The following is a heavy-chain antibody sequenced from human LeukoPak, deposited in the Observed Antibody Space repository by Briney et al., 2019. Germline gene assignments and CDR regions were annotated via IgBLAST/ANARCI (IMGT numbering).Heavy chain of an antibody. Sequence: GGSLRLSCAASEFTFSSYWMSWVRQAPGKGLEWVANINEDGSVKDYVDSVKGRYTISRDNAGNSLYLQMNSLRAEDTAVYYCARGGAVRPDYWGQGTLVTVSS. CDR3: ARGGAVRPDY. J-gene: IGHJ4*02. CDR2: INEDGSVK. V-gene: IGHV3-7*01. D-gene: IGHD6-6*01. CDR1: EFTFSSYW.